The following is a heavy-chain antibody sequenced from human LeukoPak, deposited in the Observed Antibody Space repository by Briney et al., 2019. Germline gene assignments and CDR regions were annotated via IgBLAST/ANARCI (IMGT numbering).Heavy chain of an antibody. J-gene: IGHJ6*02. Sequence: SVKVSCKASGYTFTSYAMHWVRQAPGQRLEWMGRIIPILGIANYAQKFQGRVTITADKSTSTAYMELSSLRSEDTAVFYCARGHQPPYYGMDVWGQGTTVTVSS. CDR2: IIPILGIA. CDR1: GYTFTSYA. V-gene: IGHV1-69*04. CDR3: ARGHQPPYYGMDV.